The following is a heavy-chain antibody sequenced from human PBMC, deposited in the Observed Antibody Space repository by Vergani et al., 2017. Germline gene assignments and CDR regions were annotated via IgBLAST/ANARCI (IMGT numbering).Heavy chain of an antibody. CDR2: MNPNSGNT. Sequence: QVQLVQSGAEVMQPGASVKVSCKTSGYIFTSDDIDWVRQAPGKGLEWMGWMNPNSGNTGYSHQFQGRVTITRDNSITTAYMELRGLTSEDTAMYYCAREGFYDYVWGSYRLRGGYYFDYWGQGTLVTVSS. CDR1: GYIFTSDD. J-gene: IGHJ4*02. V-gene: IGHV1-8*03. D-gene: IGHD3-16*02. CDR3: AREGFYDYVWGSYRLRGGYYFDY.